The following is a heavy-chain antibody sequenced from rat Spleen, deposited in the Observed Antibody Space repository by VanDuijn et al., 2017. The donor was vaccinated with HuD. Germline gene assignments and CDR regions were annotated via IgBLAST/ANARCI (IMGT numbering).Heavy chain of an antibody. J-gene: IGHJ4*01. CDR2: ISPRGGST. D-gene: IGHD1-12*03. CDR3: ARHHYDGYYHGPVLGVMDA. Sequence: EVQLVESGGGLVQPGRSLKLSCAASGFTFSNYDMAWVRQAPTKGLEWVASISPRGGSTYYRDSVKGRFTISRDNAKSTLYLQMDSLRSEDTASYYCARHHYDGYYHGPVLGVMDAWGQGASVTVSS. CDR1: GFTFSNYD. V-gene: IGHV5S23*01.